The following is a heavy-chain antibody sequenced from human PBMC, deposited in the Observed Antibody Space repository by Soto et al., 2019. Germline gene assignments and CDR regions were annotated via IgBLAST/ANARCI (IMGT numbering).Heavy chain of an antibody. J-gene: IGHJ4*02. D-gene: IGHD1-1*01. Sequence: ASVKVSCKASGYTFTSYDIYWVRQTTGQGLEWMGWMNPNTGNSGYAQKFQGRVTVTSDTSINTVHMELSSLRSEDTAVYYCARRAETNGWNGFGADKYYFDFWGQGTLVTVSS. CDR3: ARRAETNGWNGFGADKYYFDF. CDR2: MNPNTGNS. CDR1: GYTFTSYD. V-gene: IGHV1-8*01.